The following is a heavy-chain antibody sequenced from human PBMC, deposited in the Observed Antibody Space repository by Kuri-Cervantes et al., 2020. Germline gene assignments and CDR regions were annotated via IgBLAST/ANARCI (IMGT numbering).Heavy chain of an antibody. CDR3: ARDIGRFLEWFGTHGMDV. Sequence: GESLKISCAASGFTFSSYAMHWVRQAPGKGLEWVAVISYDGSNKYYADSVKGRFTISRDNSKNTLYLQMNSLRAEDTAVYYCARDIGRFLEWFGTHGMDVWGQGTTVTVSS. V-gene: IGHV3-30-3*01. D-gene: IGHD3-3*01. J-gene: IGHJ6*02. CDR1: GFTFSSYA. CDR2: ISYDGSNK.